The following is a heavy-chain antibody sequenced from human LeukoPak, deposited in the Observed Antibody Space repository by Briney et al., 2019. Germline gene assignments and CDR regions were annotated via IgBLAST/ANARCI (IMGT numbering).Heavy chain of an antibody. D-gene: IGHD1-26*01. J-gene: IGHJ4*02. CDR2: INPNSGGT. CDR1: GYTFTGYY. CDR3: ATSQYSGSYPFDY. Sequence: GASVKVSCKASGYTFTGYYMHWVRQAPGQGLEWMGWINPNSGGTNYAQKFQGRVTMTRDTSISTAYMELSRLRSDDTAVYYCATSQYSGSYPFDYWGQGTLVTVSS. V-gene: IGHV1-2*02.